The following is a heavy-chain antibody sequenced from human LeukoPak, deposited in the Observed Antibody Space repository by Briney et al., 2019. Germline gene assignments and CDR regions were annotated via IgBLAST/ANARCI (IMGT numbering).Heavy chain of an antibody. D-gene: IGHD1-7*01. CDR3: ARDEGAGTTIRGFDP. V-gene: IGHV3-74*01. CDR2: VKTDSTDR. CDR1: GFTFSGYW. J-gene: IGHJ5*02. Sequence: GGSLRLSCAACGFTFSGYWMHWVRQAPGKGLVWVSSVKTDSTDRRYVDSVKGRFTISRDNARKTLYLQMTSLRAEDTAVYYCARDEGAGTTIRGFDPWGLGTLVTVSS.